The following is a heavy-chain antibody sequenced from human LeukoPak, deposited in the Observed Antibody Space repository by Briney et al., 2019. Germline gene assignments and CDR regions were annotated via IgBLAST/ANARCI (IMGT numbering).Heavy chain of an antibody. D-gene: IGHD4-17*01. CDR1: GYSFTSYW. CDR2: IYPGDSDT. Sequence: GESLKISCKGSGYSFTSYWIGWVRQMPGKGLEWMGIIYPGDSDTRYSPSFQGQVTISADKSISTAYLQWSSLKASDTAMYYCARVPATVTTVGAFDIWGRGTIVTVSS. CDR3: ARVPATVTTVGAFDI. J-gene: IGHJ3*02. V-gene: IGHV5-51*01.